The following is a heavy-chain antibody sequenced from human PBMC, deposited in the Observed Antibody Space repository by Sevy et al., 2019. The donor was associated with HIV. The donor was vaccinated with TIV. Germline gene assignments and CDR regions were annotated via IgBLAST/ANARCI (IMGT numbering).Heavy chain of an antibody. CDR1: GFSFGTYS. J-gene: IGHJ4*02. D-gene: IGHD3-3*01. CDR3: ARGPDTEISLHHVMRSFEWVFRGKSFDY. Sequence: GGSLRLSCEGSGFSFGTYSMHWVRQAPGKGLEWVGVIWYDGSKQSYADSVKGRVTFSRDNSKNTMYLDMNALRAEDTAVYYCARGPDTEISLHHVMRSFEWVFRGKSFDYWGQGALVTVSS. V-gene: IGHV3-30*04. CDR2: IWYDGSKQ.